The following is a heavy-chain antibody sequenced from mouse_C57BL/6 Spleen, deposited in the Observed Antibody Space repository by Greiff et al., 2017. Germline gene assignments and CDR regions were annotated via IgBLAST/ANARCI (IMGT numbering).Heavy chain of an antibody. V-gene: IGHV1-64*01. D-gene: IGHD3-3*01. CDR2: IHPNSGST. CDR3: ARLGGSILFDY. CDR1: GYTFTSYW. J-gene: IGHJ2*01. Sequence: QVQLQQPGAELVRPGSSVKLSCKASGYTFTSYWLHWVKQRPIQGLEWIGMIHPNSGSTNYNEKFKSKATLTVDKSSSTAYMQLSSLTSEDSAVYYCARLGGSILFDYWGQGTTLTVSS.